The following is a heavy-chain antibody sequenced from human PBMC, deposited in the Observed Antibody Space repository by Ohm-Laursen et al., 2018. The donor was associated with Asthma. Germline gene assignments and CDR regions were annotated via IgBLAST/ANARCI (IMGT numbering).Heavy chain of an antibody. CDR3: ARDYCTGGFCPKAFDP. J-gene: IGHJ5*02. CDR2: ISYDGRNK. V-gene: IGHV3-30*03. CDR1: GFTFSSFG. D-gene: IGHD2-8*02. Sequence: SLRLSCAASGFTFSSFGMFWVRQAPGKGLEWVAVISYDGRNKYYADSVKGRFTISRDIAKNTLYLEMNSLRTEDTAVYYCARDYCTGGFCPKAFDPWGQGTLVTVSS.